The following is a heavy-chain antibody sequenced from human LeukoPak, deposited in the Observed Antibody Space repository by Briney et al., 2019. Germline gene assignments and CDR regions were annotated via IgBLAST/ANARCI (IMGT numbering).Heavy chain of an antibody. CDR1: GFTFSSYG. J-gene: IGHJ6*02. D-gene: IGHD3-9*01. Sequence: SGGSLRLSCAASGFTFSSYGMHWVRQAPGKGLEWVAFIRYDGSNKYYADSVRGRFTISRDNSKNTLYLQMNSLRAEDTAVYYCAKDTYYDILTGTPSYYYYGMDVWGQGTTVTVSS. V-gene: IGHV3-30*02. CDR2: IRYDGSNK. CDR3: AKDTYYDILTGTPSYYYYGMDV.